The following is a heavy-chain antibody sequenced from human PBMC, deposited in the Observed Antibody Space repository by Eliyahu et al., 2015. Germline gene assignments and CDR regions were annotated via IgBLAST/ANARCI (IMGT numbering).Heavy chain of an antibody. V-gene: IGHV3-23*01. J-gene: IGHJ4*02. CDR2: SGGST. CDR3: AKGRIAAAGLFDY. D-gene: IGHD6-13*01. Sequence: SGGSTYYADSVKGRFTISRDNSKNTLYLQMNSLRAEDTAVYYCAKGRIAAAGLFDYWGQGTLVTVSS.